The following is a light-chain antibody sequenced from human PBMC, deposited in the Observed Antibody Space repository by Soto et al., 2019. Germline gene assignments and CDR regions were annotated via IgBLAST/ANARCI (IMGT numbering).Light chain of an antibody. CDR1: SSDVGGYNY. CDR3: SSNAGTNNLV. Sequence: QSVLTQPPSASGSPGQSVSISCIGTSSDVGGYNYVSWYQQHPGRAPKLMIYEVTKRPSGVPDRFSGSKSGNTASLTVSGLLAEDEGDYYCSSNAGTNNLVFGGGTKLTVL. V-gene: IGLV2-8*01. CDR2: EVT. J-gene: IGLJ2*01.